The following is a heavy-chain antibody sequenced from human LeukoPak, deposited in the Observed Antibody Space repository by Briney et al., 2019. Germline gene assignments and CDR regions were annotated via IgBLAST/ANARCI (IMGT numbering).Heavy chain of an antibody. CDR1: GYTFTGYY. V-gene: IGHV1-2*02. CDR2: INPNIGAT. CDR3: ARDRVGSGWPRPFYFEN. Sequence: GASVKVPCKPSGYTFTGYYLHWVRQAPGQALEWMGWINPNIGATMYAQKFQDRVTMTRDTSISTAYMELNSLRSDDAAVYYCARDRVGSGWPRPFYFENWGRGTLVTVSS. J-gene: IGHJ4*02. D-gene: IGHD6-19*01.